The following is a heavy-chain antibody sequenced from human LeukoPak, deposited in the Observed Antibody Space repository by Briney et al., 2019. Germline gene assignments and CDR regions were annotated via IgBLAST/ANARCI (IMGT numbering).Heavy chain of an antibody. CDR1: GFIFSDYF. J-gene: IGHJ4*02. CDR3: ARGVPSSGPSY. V-gene: IGHV3-11*01. D-gene: IGHD3-22*01. Sequence: GGSLRLSCAGSGFIFSDYFMSWIRHAPGKGLEWVSYISSSSTDIYYADSVKGRFSVSRDNAKNSLYLQMNSLRAEDTAVYYCARGVPSSGPSYWGQGTLVTVSS. CDR2: ISSSSTDI.